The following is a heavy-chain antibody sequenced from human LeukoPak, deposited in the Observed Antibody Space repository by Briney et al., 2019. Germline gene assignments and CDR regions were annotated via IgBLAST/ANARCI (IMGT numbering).Heavy chain of an antibody. D-gene: IGHD6-19*01. J-gene: IGHJ6*02. CDR1: GFTFSSYA. Sequence: GALRLSCAASGFTFSSYAMSWVRQAPGKGLEWVSAISGSGGSTYYADSVKGRFTISRDNSKNTLYLQMNSLRAEDTAVYYCARDRASSGWFGVSYYYGMDVWGQGTTVTVSS. CDR2: ISGSGGST. V-gene: IGHV3-23*01. CDR3: ARDRASSGWFGVSYYYGMDV.